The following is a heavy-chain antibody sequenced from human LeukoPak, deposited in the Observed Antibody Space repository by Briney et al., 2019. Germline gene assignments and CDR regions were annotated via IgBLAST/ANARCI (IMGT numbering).Heavy chain of an antibody. CDR1: GGSISSHY. Sequence: SETLSLTCTVSGGSISSHYWSWIRQPPGKGLEWIGYIYYSGCTNYNPSLKSRVTISVDTSKNQFSLKLSSVTAADTAVYYCARDRSNYFDYWGQGTLVTVSS. CDR2: IYYSGCT. V-gene: IGHV4-59*11. CDR3: ARDRSNYFDY. J-gene: IGHJ4*02.